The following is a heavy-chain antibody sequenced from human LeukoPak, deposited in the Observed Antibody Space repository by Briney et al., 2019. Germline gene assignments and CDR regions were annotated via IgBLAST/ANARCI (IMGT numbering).Heavy chain of an antibody. Sequence: GGSLRLSCAASEFTFSPLGLNGARQAPGRGLEWVSYISSGTSTTYYADSVKGRFTISRDNAKNSLYLQLNSLRDEDTAVYYCARGRGLTLSYHYFDYWGQGTLVTISS. CDR2: ISSGTSTT. CDR1: EFTFSPLG. J-gene: IGHJ4*02. D-gene: IGHD3-10*01. V-gene: IGHV3-48*02. CDR3: ARGRGLTLSYHYFDY.